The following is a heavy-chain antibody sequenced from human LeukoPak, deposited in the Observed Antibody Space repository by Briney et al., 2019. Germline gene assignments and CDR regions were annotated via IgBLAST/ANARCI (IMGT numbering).Heavy chain of an antibody. D-gene: IGHD6-6*01. CDR1: GYTFTSYG. J-gene: IGHJ6*03. CDR2: ISAYNGNT. Sequence: GASVKVSCKASGYTFTSYGISWVRQAPGQGLEWMEWISAYNGNTNYAQKLQGRVTMTTDTSTSTAYMELRSLRSDDTAVYYCARSGSSSSDYYYYMDVWGKGTTVTVSS. V-gene: IGHV1-18*01. CDR3: ARSGSSSSDYYYYMDV.